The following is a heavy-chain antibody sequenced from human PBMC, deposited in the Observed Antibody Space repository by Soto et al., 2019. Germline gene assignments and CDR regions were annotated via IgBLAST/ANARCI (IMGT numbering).Heavy chain of an antibody. Sequence: EVQLLESGGGLVQPGGSLRLSCAASGFTFSSYAMSWVRQAPGKGLEWVSAISGSGGSTYYADSVKGRFTISRANSKTTLYLQLNILRAADTAVYYCAKDQALRYYYYHYMDVWGKGTTVTVSS. J-gene: IGHJ6*03. CDR2: ISGSGGST. CDR3: AKDQALRYYYYHYMDV. V-gene: IGHV3-23*01. CDR1: GFTFSSYA.